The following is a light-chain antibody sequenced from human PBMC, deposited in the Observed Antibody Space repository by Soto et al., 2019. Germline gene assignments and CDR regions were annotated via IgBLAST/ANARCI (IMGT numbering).Light chain of an antibody. V-gene: IGKV3-20*01. CDR2: DAS. Sequence: EIVLTQSPGTLSLSPGERATLSCRASQCVSSSYLAWYQQKPGQAPRLLIYDASSRATGIPDRFSGSGSGTDFTLTINRLEPEDFAVYYCHQYGTSATFGQGTKVEVK. CDR1: QCVSSSY. CDR3: HQYGTSAT. J-gene: IGKJ1*01.